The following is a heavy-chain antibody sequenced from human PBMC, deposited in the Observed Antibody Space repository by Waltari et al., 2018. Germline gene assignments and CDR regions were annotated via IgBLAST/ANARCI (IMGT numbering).Heavy chain of an antibody. CDR2: SGSGGSP. D-gene: IGHD2-15*01. CDR1: GGSISSNY. V-gene: IGHV4-59*12. Sequence: QLQLQESGPGLVKPSETLSLTCAVSGGSISSNYWSWIRQPPGKGLEWIGRISGSGGSPDYNPSLKSRVTISTDTSKNQFSLKLSSVTAADTAVYYCAREGLRGSMYNRFDVWGPGVLVTVSS. J-gene: IGHJ5*02. CDR3: AREGLRGSMYNRFDV.